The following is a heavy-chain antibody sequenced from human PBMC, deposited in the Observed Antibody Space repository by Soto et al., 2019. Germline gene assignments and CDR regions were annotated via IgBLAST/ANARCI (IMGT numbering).Heavy chain of an antibody. J-gene: IGHJ1*01. Sequence: PGGSLRLSCAASGFTFSSYAMHWVRQAPGKGLEWVAVISYDGSNKYYAESVKGRITNSRDNSKNTLYLQMNSLRAEDTAVYYFAKGVPGIAVAGTGYFQHWGQGTLVTVSS. CDR1: GFTFSSYA. CDR2: ISYDGSNK. D-gene: IGHD6-19*01. CDR3: AKGVPGIAVAGTGYFQH. V-gene: IGHV3-30-3*01.